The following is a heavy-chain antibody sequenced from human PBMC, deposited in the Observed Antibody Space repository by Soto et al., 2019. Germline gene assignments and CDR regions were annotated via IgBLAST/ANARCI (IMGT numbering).Heavy chain of an antibody. CDR3: AKDRGLVLSFYFDY. J-gene: IGHJ4*02. D-gene: IGHD6-19*01. Sequence: EVQLVESGGGLVQPGRSLRLSCAASGFTFDDYAMHWVRQATGKGLGWVSRVSWNRGSIGYADSVKGRFTISRDNAKNSLYLQMNSLRAEDTALYYCAKDRGLVLSFYFDYWGQGTLVTVSS. CDR1: GFTFDDYA. CDR2: VSWNRGSI. V-gene: IGHV3-9*01.